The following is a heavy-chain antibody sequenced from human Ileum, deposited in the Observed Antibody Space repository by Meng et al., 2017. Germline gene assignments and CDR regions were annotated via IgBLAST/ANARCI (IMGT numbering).Heavy chain of an antibody. CDR1: VDSFTDYY. CDR2: IHYSGST. Sequence: QLQLMQWGAGMLKHSETLSLTCNVYVDSFTDYYWNWIRQPPGKGLEWIGEIHYSGSTNYNPSLESRVTISEDTSQKQFSLRLSSVTAADTAVYYCARRIRGGSYLGWGQGTLVTVSS. D-gene: IGHD1-26*01. V-gene: IGHV4-34*01. J-gene: IGHJ4*02. CDR3: ARRIRGGSYLG.